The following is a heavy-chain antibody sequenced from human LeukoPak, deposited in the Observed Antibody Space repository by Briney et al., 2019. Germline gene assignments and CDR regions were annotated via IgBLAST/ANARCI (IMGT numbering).Heavy chain of an antibody. CDR2: ISGYNGNI. CDR3: ARGLGYYDFWSGPNWFDP. Sequence: ASVKVSCKASGYTFTSYGISWVRQAPGQGLEWMGWISGYNGNINYTQKLQGRVTMTTDTSTSTAYMELWSLRSDDTAVYYCARGLGYYDFWSGPNWFDPWGQGTLVTVSS. D-gene: IGHD3-3*01. J-gene: IGHJ5*02. CDR1: GYTFTSYG. V-gene: IGHV1-18*01.